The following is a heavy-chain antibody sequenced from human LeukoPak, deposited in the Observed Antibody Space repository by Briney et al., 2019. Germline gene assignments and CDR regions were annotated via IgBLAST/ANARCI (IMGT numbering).Heavy chain of an antibody. CDR3: TTAPAQSDY. D-gene: IGHD2-2*01. J-gene: IGHJ4*02. V-gene: IGHV3-15*01. CDR2: IKSKTDSGTT. CDR1: GFTFRNAW. Sequence: PGGSLRPSCAASGFTFRNAWMSWVRQAPGKGLEWVGRIKSKTDSGTTDYAAPVKGRFTISRDDSKNTLYLQMNSLKFEDTAVYYCTTAPAQSDYWGQGTLVTVSS.